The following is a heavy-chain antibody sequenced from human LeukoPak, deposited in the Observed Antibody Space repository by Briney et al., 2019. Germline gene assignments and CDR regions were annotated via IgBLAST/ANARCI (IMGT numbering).Heavy chain of an antibody. CDR1: GGTFSSYA. Sequence: ASVKVSCKASGGTFSSYAISWVRQAPGQGLEWMGGIIPIFGTANYAQKFQGRVTITADESTSTAYMELSSLRSEDTAVYYCARDTSGGSYFGGPRFDPWGQGTLVTVSS. CDR2: IIPIFGTA. J-gene: IGHJ5*02. D-gene: IGHD1-26*01. CDR3: ARDTSGGSYFGGPRFDP. V-gene: IGHV1-69*13.